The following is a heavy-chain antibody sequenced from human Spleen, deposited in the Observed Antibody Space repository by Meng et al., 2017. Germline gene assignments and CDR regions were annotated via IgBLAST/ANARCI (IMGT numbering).Heavy chain of an antibody. D-gene: IGHD4-11*01. Sequence: QGPLQQWGAGLLEPSETLSLTCVCCGGSFRDYYWSWTRQPPGKGLEWIGEINHSGSTHYNPSLESRATISVDTSQNNLSLKLSSVTAADSAVYYCARGPTTMAHDFDYWGQGTLVTVSS. CDR1: GGSFRDYY. CDR2: INHSGST. CDR3: ARGPTTMAHDFDY. J-gene: IGHJ4*02. V-gene: IGHV4-34*01.